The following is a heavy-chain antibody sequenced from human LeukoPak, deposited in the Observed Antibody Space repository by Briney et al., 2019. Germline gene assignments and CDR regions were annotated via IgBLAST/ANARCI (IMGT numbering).Heavy chain of an antibody. V-gene: IGHV4-34*08. D-gene: IGHD3-16*02. Sequence: PGGSLRLSCAASGFTFSNAWMSWVRQAPGRGLEWIGEINHSGSTNYNPSLKSRVTISVDTSKNQFSLKLSSVTAADTAVYYCACSIITFGGVIVMDYWGQGTLVTVSS. CDR1: GFTFSNAW. J-gene: IGHJ4*02. CDR3: ACSIITFGGVIVMDY. CDR2: INHSGST.